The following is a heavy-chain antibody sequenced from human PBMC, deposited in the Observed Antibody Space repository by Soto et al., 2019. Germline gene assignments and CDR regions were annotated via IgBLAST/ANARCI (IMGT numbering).Heavy chain of an antibody. CDR2: LIPIFGTA. CDR3: ARIPSLTIYSGISGFDY. CDR1: GGTFSSYA. Sequence: QVQLVQSGAEVKKPESSVKVSCKASGGTFSSYAISWVRQAPGQGLEWMGGLIPIFGTANYAQKFQGRVTITAEESTSTAYIELSSLRSEDTAVYYCARIPSLTIYSGISGFDYWGQGTLVTVSS. V-gene: IGHV1-69*01. J-gene: IGHJ4*02. D-gene: IGHD1-26*01.